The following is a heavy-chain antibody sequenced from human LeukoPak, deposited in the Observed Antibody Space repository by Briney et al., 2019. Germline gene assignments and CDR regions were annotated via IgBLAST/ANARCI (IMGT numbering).Heavy chain of an antibody. J-gene: IGHJ5*02. CDR2: ISSSSDTI. CDR3: ASRASGWYRDANWFDP. D-gene: IGHD6-19*01. CDR1: GFTFSSYS. V-gene: IGHV3-48*04. Sequence: PPGGSLRFSCAASGFTFSSYSMNWVRQAPGKGLEWISYISSSSDTIYYADSVKGRFTISRDNAKNSLFLQMNSLRAEDTAVYYCASRASGWYRDANWFDPWGQGTLVTVSS.